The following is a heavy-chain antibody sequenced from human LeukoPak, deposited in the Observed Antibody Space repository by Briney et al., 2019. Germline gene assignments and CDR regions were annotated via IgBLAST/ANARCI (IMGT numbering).Heavy chain of an antibody. V-gene: IGHV3-74*01. J-gene: IGHJ6*04. CDR2: INNDGSYT. Sequence: GGSLRLSCAASEFSFITYAMSWVRQAPGKGLVWVSRINNDGSYTSYADSVKGRFTISRDNAKNTLYLQMNFLRAEDTAIYYCARERGYSGYDLDYWGKGTTVTVSS. CDR3: ARERGYSGYDLDY. CDR1: EFSFITYA. D-gene: IGHD5-12*01.